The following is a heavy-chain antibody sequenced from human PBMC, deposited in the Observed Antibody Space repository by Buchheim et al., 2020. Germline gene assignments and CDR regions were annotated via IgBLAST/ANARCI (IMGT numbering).Heavy chain of an antibody. V-gene: IGHV3-30-3*01. CDR2: ISYDGSNK. CDR1: GFTFSSYA. D-gene: IGHD3-22*01. CDR3: ARDSVDLRSYYYDSSGLLN. Sequence: QVQLVESGGGVVQPGRSLRLSCAASGFTFSSYAMHWVRQAPGKGLEWVAVISYDGSNKYYADSVKGRLTISRDNSKNTLYLQMNSLRAEDTAVYYCARDSVDLRSYYYDSSGLLNWGQGTL. J-gene: IGHJ4*02.